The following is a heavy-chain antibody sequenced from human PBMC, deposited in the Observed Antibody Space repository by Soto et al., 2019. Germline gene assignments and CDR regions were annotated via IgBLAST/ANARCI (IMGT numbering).Heavy chain of an antibody. Sequence: GGSLRLSCAASGFTFSSYAMSWVRQAPGKGLEWVSAISGSGGSTYYADSVKGRFTISRDNSKNTLYLQMNSLRAEDTAVYYCASDNWESDDAFDIWGQGTMVTVSS. CDR1: GFTFSSYA. CDR3: ASDNWESDDAFDI. V-gene: IGHV3-23*01. J-gene: IGHJ3*02. CDR2: ISGSGGST. D-gene: IGHD1-20*01.